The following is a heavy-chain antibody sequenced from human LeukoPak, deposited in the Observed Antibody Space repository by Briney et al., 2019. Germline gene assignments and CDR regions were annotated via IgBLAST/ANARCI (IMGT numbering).Heavy chain of an antibody. Sequence: PGGSLRLSCAASGFTFSDYYMSWIRQAPGKGLEWVSYISSSGSTIYYADSVKGRFTISRDNAKNSLYLQMNSLRAEDTAVYYCAGYVVVAATDYSWFDPWAREPWSPSPQ. V-gene: IGHV3-11*04. CDR2: ISSSGSTI. D-gene: IGHD2-15*01. CDR3: AGYVVVAATDYSWFDP. J-gene: IGHJ5*02. CDR1: GFTFSDYY.